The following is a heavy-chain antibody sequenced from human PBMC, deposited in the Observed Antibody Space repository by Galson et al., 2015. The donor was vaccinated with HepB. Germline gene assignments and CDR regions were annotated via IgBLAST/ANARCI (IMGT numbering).Heavy chain of an antibody. V-gene: IGHV1-69*13. CDR1: GGTFSSYA. CDR3: ARPHVAASGLGPSYGMDV. CDR2: IIPIFGTA. D-gene: IGHD6-6*01. J-gene: IGHJ6*02. Sequence: SVKVSCKASGGTFSSYAISWVRQAPGQGLEWMGGIIPIFGTANYAQKFQGRVTITADESTSTAYMELSSLRSEDTAVYYCARPHVAASGLGPSYGMDVWGQGTTVTVSS.